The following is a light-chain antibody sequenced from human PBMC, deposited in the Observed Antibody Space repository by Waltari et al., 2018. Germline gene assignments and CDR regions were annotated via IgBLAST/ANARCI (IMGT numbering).Light chain of an antibody. CDR2: KDN. CDR1: IVRKQY. Sequence: SHELTQPPSVSVSPGKTARITCSGDIVRKQYAHWYQQRPGQAPVVVIYKDNERPSGIPGRFSGSSLGTTVTLTISGVQPEDEADYYCQSADGAGVRFFGGGTKVTVL. V-gene: IGLV3-25*03. CDR3: QSADGAGVRF. J-gene: IGLJ2*01.